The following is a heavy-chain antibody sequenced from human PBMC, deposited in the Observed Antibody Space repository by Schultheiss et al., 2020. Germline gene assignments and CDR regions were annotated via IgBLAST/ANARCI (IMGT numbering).Heavy chain of an antibody. CDR1: GFTVSSNY. J-gene: IGHJ6*02. CDR3: AREQTHYSYGFYGMDV. D-gene: IGHD5-18*01. CDR2: ISSGGSNI. V-gene: IGHV3-11*04. Sequence: GGSLRLSCAASGFTVSSNYMSWVRQAPGKGLEWLSYISSGGSNIYYADSVKGRFTISRDNAKNTLYLQMNSLRAEDTAVYYCAREQTHYSYGFYGMDVWGQGTTVTVSS.